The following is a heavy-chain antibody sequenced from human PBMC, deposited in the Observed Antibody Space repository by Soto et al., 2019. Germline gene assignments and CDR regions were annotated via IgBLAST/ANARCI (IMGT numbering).Heavy chain of an antibody. CDR3: AKDSLGDYYYYGLDV. D-gene: IGHD2-15*01. Sequence: EVQLLESGGGLVQPGGSLRLSCAASGFTFSRFAMNWVRQAPGKGLEWVSGIGGSGGTTYDADSVKGRFTISRDTSNNTLFLPMNSLRAEDRAVYYCAKDSLGDYYYYGLDVWGQGTTVTVSS. CDR2: IGGSGGTT. J-gene: IGHJ6*02. CDR1: GFTFSRFA. V-gene: IGHV3-23*01.